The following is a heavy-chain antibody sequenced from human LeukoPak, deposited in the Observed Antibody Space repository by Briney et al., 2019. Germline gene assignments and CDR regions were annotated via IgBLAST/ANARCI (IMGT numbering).Heavy chain of an antibody. CDR2: IYPGDSDT. D-gene: IGHD3-10*01. V-gene: IGHV5-51*01. J-gene: IGHJ4*02. Sequence: GESLKISCKGSGYSFTSYWIGWVRQMPGKGLEWMGIIYPGDSDTRYSPSFQGQVTISVDKSISTAYLQWSSLKASDTAMYYCARQAFYYGSGSYAADYWGQGTLVTVSS. CDR1: GYSFTSYW. CDR3: ARQAFYYGSGSYAADY.